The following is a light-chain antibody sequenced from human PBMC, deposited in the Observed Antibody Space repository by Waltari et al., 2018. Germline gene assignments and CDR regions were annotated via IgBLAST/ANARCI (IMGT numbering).Light chain of an antibody. Sequence: SSDLTQDPAVSVALGQTVRITCQGDSLRSNYASWYQQKPGQAPLLGIYEKNNRPSGLPDRFSGSNSGNTASLTITGAQAEDEADYYCNSRSGNLWVFGGGTKLTVL. V-gene: IGLV3-19*01. CDR1: SLRSNY. CDR3: NSRSGNLWV. CDR2: EKN. J-gene: IGLJ3*02.